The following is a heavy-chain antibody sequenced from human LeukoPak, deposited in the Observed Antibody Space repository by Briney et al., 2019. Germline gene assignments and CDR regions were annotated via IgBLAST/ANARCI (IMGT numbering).Heavy chain of an antibody. V-gene: IGHV3-21*01. J-gene: IGHJ4*02. Sequence: PGGSLRLSCAASGFTFSSYSMNWVRQAPGKGLEWVSSISSSSSYIYCADSVKGRFTISRDNAKNSLYLQMNSLRAEDTAVYYCARLHTYYYDSSGYYFDYWGQGTLVTVSS. CDR1: GFTFSSYS. CDR3: ARLHTYYYDSSGYYFDY. CDR2: ISSSSSYI. D-gene: IGHD3-22*01.